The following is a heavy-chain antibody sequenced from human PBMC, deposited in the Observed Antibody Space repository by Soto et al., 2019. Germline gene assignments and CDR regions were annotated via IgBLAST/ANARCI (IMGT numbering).Heavy chain of an antibody. V-gene: IGHV3-23*01. Sequence: GGSLRLSCVASGFSFSSYAMSWVRQAPGKGLEWVSVISGIDGSTYYADSVKGRFTISRDNSKNTLYLQMNSLRAEDTAVYYCAKDRERDAWYEDYWGQGTLVTVSS. CDR3: AKDRERDAWYEDY. D-gene: IGHD6-13*01. J-gene: IGHJ4*02. CDR1: GFSFSSYA. CDR2: ISGIDGST.